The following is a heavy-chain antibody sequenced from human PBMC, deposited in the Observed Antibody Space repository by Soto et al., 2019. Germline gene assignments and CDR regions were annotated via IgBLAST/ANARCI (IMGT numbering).Heavy chain of an antibody. CDR1: GGSISSGGYS. CDR2: IYHSGST. Sequence: QLQLQESGSGLVKPSQTLSLTCAVSGGSISSGGYSCSWIRQPPGKGLEWIGYIYHSGSTYYNPSLKSRVTISVDRSKNQFPLKLSSVTAADTAVYYCAGGPGVARNYWGQGTLVTVSS. CDR3: AGGPGVARNY. J-gene: IGHJ4*02. D-gene: IGHD5-12*01. V-gene: IGHV4-30-2*01.